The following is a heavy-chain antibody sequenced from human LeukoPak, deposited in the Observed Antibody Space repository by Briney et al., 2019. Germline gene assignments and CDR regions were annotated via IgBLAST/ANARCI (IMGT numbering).Heavy chain of an antibody. Sequence: GGSLRLSCAASGFTFSSYWMHWVRQAPGKGLVWVSRINSDGSSTSYADSVKGRFTTSRDNAKNTLYLQMNSLRAEDTAVYYCARAVGATSPTIDYWGQGTLVTVSS. CDR1: GFTFSSYW. D-gene: IGHD1-26*01. CDR3: ARAVGATSPTIDY. CDR2: INSDGSST. V-gene: IGHV3-74*01. J-gene: IGHJ4*02.